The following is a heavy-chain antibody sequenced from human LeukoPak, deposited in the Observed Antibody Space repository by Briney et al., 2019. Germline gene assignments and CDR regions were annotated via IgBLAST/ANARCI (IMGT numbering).Heavy chain of an antibody. CDR1: GGSFSGYY. CDR2: INHSGST. V-gene: IGHV4-34*01. CDR3: ARGTRATRPSIYDP. D-gene: IGHD5-24*01. Sequence: PSETLSLTCAVYGGSFSGYYWSWIRQPPGKGLEWIGEINHSGSTNYNPSLKSRVTISVDTSKNQFSLKLSSVTAADTAVYYCARGTRATRPSIYDPWGQGTLVPVSS. J-gene: IGHJ5*02.